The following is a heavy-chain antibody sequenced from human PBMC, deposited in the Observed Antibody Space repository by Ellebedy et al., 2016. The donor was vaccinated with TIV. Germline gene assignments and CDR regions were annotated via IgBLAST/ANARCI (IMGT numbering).Heavy chain of an antibody. V-gene: IGHV3-7*03. CDR2: IKQDEGEK. CDR1: GFTFSSYW. J-gene: IGHJ4*02. D-gene: IGHD2-8*02. Sequence: GESLKISCAASGFTFSSYWMSWVRQAPGKGLEWVANIKQDEGEKYDVDSVKGRFTISRDNAKSSLYLQMNSLRAEDTAVYYCARGPLSLVREGIDCWGQGALVTVSS. CDR3: ARGPLSLVREGIDC.